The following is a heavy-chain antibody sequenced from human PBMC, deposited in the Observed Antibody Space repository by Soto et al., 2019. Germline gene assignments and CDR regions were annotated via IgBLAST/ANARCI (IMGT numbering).Heavy chain of an antibody. J-gene: IGHJ6*02. D-gene: IGHD7-27*01. CDR2: IGAASDT. Sequence: XGSLRLSGAASGFTFSNYDMHWVRQAPGEGLEWVSGIGAASDTYYPVSVQGRFTVSRDNAKKSLYLQMNSLRAGDTAVYYCARGVLGPGDYYYGMDVWGQGTTVTVSS. CDR3: ARGVLGPGDYYYGMDV. V-gene: IGHV3-13*01. CDR1: GFTFSNYD.